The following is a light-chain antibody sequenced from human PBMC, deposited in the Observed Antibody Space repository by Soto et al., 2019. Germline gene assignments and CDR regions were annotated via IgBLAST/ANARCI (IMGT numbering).Light chain of an antibody. CDR1: QTISSW. Sequence: DIQMTQSPSTLSGSVGDRVTINCRASQTISSWLAWYQQKPGKAPKLLIYDASTLETGVPSRFSGSGSGTGFTFTISSLQPEDIATYYCQQYDNLPLTFGGGTKVDIK. J-gene: IGKJ4*01. CDR2: DAS. V-gene: IGKV1-33*01. CDR3: QQYDNLPLT.